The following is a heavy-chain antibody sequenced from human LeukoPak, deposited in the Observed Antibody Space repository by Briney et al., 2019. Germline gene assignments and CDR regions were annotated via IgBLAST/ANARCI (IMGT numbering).Heavy chain of an antibody. CDR3: ARGSWESYYYYMDV. CDR1: GFTFDDYG. J-gene: IGHJ6*03. D-gene: IGHD1-26*01. CDR2: INWNGGST. V-gene: IGHV3-20*04. Sequence: GGSLRLSCAASGFTFDDYGMSWVRQAPGKGLEWVSGINWNGGSTGYADSVKGRFTISRDNAKNSLYLQMNSLRAEDTALYYCARGSWESYYYYMDVWGKGTTVTVSS.